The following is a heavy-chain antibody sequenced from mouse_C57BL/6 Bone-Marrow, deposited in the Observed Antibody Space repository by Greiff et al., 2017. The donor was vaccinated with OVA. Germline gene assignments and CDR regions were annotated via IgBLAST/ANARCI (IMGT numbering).Heavy chain of an antibody. J-gene: IGHJ2*01. CDR2: ILPGSGCT. CDR1: GYTFTGYW. CDR3: ARLDGNFDY. V-gene: IGHV1-9*01. D-gene: IGHD2-1*01. Sequence: QVQLQQSGAELMKPGASVKLSCKATGYTFTGYWIEWVKQRPGHGLEWIGEILPGSGCTTYNEQFKGKATFTVDTSSNTAYMQLSILTTEYSAIYYSARLDGNFDYWGQGTTLTVSS.